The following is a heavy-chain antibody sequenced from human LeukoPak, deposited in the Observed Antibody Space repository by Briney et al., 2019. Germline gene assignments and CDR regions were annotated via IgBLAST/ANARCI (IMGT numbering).Heavy chain of an antibody. CDR2: IKLDGSEK. J-gene: IGHJ6*03. V-gene: IGHV3-7*01. D-gene: IGHD6-6*01. Sequence: GGSLRLSCAASGFTFTNYWMSWVRQAPGKGLELVANIKLDGSEKYYVDSVKGRFTISRDNAKNSLYLQMNSLRDEDTAVYYCARADSSIAARLSRSSIFNYYYYMDVWGKGTTVTVSS. CDR3: ARADSSIAARLSRSSIFNYYYYMDV. CDR1: GFTFTNYW.